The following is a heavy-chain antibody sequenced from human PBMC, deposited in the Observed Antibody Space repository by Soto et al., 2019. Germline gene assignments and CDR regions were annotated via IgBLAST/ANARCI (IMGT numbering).Heavy chain of an antibody. J-gene: IGHJ6*02. D-gene: IGHD2-2*01. CDR3: ARGYCSSTSRPADIYYGMDV. V-gene: IGHV1-69*01. Sequence: GASVKFSCKAAGGAFSNHAISWVRQAPGQGLEWMGGIIPIFGTPMYAQDFKFRVTITSDESTITAYMELSSLRSEDTAVYYCARGYCSSTSRPADIYYGMDVWGQGTTVTVSS. CDR2: IIPIFGTP. CDR1: GGAFSNHA.